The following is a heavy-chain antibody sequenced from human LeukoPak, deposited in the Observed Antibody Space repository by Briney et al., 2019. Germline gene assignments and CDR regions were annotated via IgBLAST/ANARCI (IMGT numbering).Heavy chain of an antibody. CDR1: GYTFTGYY. V-gene: IGHV1-2*02. CDR2: INPNSGGT. J-gene: IGHJ4*02. Sequence: GASVKVSYKTSGYTFTGYYIHWVRQAPGQGLEYMGWINPNSGGTNYAQKFQGRVTMTRDTSISTAYMEVSRLRSDDTAVYYCARSEGGNYVWGSYRSWGQGTLVTVSS. D-gene: IGHD3-16*02. CDR3: ARSEGGNYVWGSYRS.